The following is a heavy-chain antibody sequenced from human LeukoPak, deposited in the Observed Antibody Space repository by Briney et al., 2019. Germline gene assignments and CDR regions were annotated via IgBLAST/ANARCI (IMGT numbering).Heavy chain of an antibody. V-gene: IGHV4-38-2*02. CDR1: GYSISSGYY. Sequence: SETLSLTCTVSGYSISSGYYWGWIRQPPGKGLEWIGSIYHSGSTYYNPSLKSRVTMSVDPSNNQFSLTLRPVTAADTAVYYCARRRYYDGSGYLEWGQGTLLSVSS. J-gene: IGHJ1*01. CDR3: ARRRYYDGSGYLE. D-gene: IGHD3-22*01. CDR2: IYHSGST.